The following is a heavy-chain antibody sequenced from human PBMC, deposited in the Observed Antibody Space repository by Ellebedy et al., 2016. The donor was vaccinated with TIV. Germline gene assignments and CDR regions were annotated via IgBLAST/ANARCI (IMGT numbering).Heavy chain of an antibody. D-gene: IGHD1-1*01. CDR1: GFSFNAYA. CDR3: ARDRTATGTTHDAFDI. V-gene: IGHV3-23*01. J-gene: IGHJ3*02. CDR2: ITAFGRTT. Sequence: GGSLRLXXTASGFSFNAYAMTWVRRAPGKGLEWVSDITAFGRTTYYADSVKGRFTISRDNSKTTLYLQMSSLRAEDTAVYYCARDRTATGTTHDAFDIWGEGTMVTVSS.